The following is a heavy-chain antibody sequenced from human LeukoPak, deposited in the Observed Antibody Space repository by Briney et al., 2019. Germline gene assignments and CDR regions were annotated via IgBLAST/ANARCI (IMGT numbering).Heavy chain of an antibody. CDR3: ARSWVAGYGTVLDY. Sequence: GESLKISCKAAGFSFTNYCIGWGRQMPGKGLEWMGIICPGDSDTRYSPSFQGQVTISADKSISTAYLQWSSLKASDTAMYYCARSWVAGYGTVLDYWGQGTLVTVSS. CDR1: GFSFTNYC. V-gene: IGHV5-51*01. D-gene: IGHD6-19*01. CDR2: ICPGDSDT. J-gene: IGHJ4*02.